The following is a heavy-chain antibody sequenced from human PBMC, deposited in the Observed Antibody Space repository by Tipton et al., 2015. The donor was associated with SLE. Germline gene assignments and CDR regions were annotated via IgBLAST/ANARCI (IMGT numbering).Heavy chain of an antibody. CDR2: INAYNGDT. CDR3: ALTGTSF. J-gene: IGHJ4*02. D-gene: IGHD1-20*01. V-gene: IGHV1-18*01. Sequence: QLVQSGAEVKKPGASVKVSRKTSGYIFTNYDIAWVRQAPGQGLEWMGWINAYNGDTNYAQKVQGRVTMTTDTSTSTAYMELRSLRSDDTAIYYCALTGTSFWGQGTLVTVSS. CDR1: GYIFTNYD.